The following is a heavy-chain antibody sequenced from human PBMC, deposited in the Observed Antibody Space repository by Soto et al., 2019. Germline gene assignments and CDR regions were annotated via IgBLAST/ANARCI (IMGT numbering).Heavy chain of an antibody. Sequence: PGGPLRVSCAASGFNYSSYARHWVNKAPGKGLEWVANIKNDGSEKYCVDSVKGRFTISRDNAKNSLYLQMNSLRAEDTAVYYCARDYGSYRCFDSWGQGTLVTVSA. D-gene: IGHD1-26*01. CDR1: GFNYSSYA. V-gene: IGHV3-7*04. J-gene: IGHJ4*02. CDR2: IKNDGSEK. CDR3: ARDYGSYRCFDS.